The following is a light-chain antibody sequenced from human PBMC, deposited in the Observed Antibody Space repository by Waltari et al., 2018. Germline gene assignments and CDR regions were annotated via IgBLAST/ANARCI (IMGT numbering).Light chain of an antibody. J-gene: IGLJ2*01. V-gene: IGLV2-8*01. Sequence: QSALTQPPSASGSPGQSVTISCTGPSSDVGGYTYVSWYQHHPGKAPKLMIFEVSKRPSGVPDRFSGSKSGNTASLTVSGLQADDEADYYCSSYAGSNNFVVFGGGTKLTVL. CDR3: SSYAGSNNFVV. CDR2: EVS. CDR1: SSDVGGYTY.